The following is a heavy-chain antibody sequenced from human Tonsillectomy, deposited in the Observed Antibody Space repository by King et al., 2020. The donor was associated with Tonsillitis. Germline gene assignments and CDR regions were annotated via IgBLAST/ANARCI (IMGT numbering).Heavy chain of an antibody. CDR2: IIPLFGTA. CDR1: GGTFSTYS. D-gene: IGHD3-10*01. Sequence: VQLVESGAEVKKPGSSVKVSCKVSGGTFSTYSISWVRQAPGQGLEWMGGIIPLFGTANYALTYLGRVTITADEPTTTAYMELSSLGSEDTAVYYCARGSYYGSETYYRLSGFESGGQGTLVTVSS. J-gene: IGHJ4*02. V-gene: IGHV1-69*01. CDR3: ARGSYYGSETYYRLSGFES.